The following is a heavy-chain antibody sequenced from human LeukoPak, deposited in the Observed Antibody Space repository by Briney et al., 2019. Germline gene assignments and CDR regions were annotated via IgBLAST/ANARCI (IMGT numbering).Heavy chain of an antibody. CDR3: ARDMGRYSGYDYDY. Sequence: ASVKVSCKTSGYTSTDYYLHWVRQAPGQGLEWVGWIHPNSGATHYAQKFQGRLTITRDTSISTVYMELTRLRSDDTAVYYCARDMGRYSGYDYDYWGQGTLVTASS. J-gene: IGHJ4*02. CDR2: IHPNSGAT. D-gene: IGHD5-12*01. CDR1: GYTSTDYY. V-gene: IGHV1-2*02.